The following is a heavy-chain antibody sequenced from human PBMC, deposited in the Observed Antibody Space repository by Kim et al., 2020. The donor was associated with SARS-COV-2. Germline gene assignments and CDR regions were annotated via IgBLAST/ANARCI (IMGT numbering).Heavy chain of an antibody. CDR1: GYTFTSYG. CDR3: ARECKRHFDWLFSSPIYYGMDV. Sequence: ASVKVSCKASGYTFTSYGISWVRQAPGQGLEWMGWISAYNGNTNYAQKLQGRVTMTTDTSTSTAYMELRSLRSDDTAVYYCARECKRHFDWLFSSPIYYGMDVWGQGTTVTVSS. CDR2: ISAYNGNT. J-gene: IGHJ6*02. D-gene: IGHD3-9*01. V-gene: IGHV1-18*04.